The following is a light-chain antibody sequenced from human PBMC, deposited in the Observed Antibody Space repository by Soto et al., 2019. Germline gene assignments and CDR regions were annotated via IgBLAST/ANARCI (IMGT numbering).Light chain of an antibody. J-gene: IGLJ1*01. Sequence: QAVVTQEPSLTVSPGETVTLACGSSTGTVTSGHYPYWFQQRPGQAPTTLIYDTNNKYSWTPDRFSGSLLAGKAALTLSGAMPEDEGDYYCLLLYSGNRRVFGTGTKLTVL. CDR3: LLLYSGNRRV. V-gene: IGLV7-46*01. CDR2: DTN. CDR1: TGTVTSGHY.